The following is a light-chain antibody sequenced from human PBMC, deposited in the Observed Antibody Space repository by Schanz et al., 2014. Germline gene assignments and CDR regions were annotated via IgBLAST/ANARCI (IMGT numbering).Light chain of an antibody. J-gene: IGLJ2*01. CDR3: QTWDTGLKVV. V-gene: IGLV4-69*01. CDR2: LNSDGSH. CDR1: SGHSSYA. Sequence: QSVLTQSPSASASLGASVKLTCTLSSGHSSYAIAWHQQQPEKGPRYLMKLNSDGSHNKGDGIPDRFSGSSSGAERYLTISSLQSEDEADYYCQTWDTGLKVVFGGGTKVTVL.